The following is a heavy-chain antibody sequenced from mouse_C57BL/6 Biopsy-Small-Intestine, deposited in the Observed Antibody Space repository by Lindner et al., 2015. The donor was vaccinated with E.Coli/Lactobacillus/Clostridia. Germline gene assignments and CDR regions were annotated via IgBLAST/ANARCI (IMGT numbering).Heavy chain of an antibody. D-gene: IGHD1-1*01. Sequence: VQLQESGAELVKPGASVKLSCTASGFNIKDYYMHWVKQRTEQGLEWIGRIDPEDGETKYAPKFQGKATITADTSSNAAYLQLSSLTSEDTAVYYCTTGYYYGSSYRYFDYSGQGTTLTVSS. CDR1: GFNIKDYY. V-gene: IGHV14-2*01. J-gene: IGHJ2*01. CDR3: TTGYYYGSSYRYFDY. CDR2: IDPEDGET.